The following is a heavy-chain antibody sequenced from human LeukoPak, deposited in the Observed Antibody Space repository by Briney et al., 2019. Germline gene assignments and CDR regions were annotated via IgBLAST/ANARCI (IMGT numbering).Heavy chain of an antibody. CDR1: GGTFSSYA. CDR2: IIPILGIA. CDR3: ASFQDYYDSSGPDY. Sequence: GASVKVSCKASGGTFSSYAISWVRQAPGQGLEWVGRIIPILGIANYAQKFQGRVTITADKSTSTAYMELSSLRSEDTAVYYCASFQDYYDSSGPDYWGQGTLVTVSS. V-gene: IGHV1-69*04. D-gene: IGHD3-22*01. J-gene: IGHJ4*02.